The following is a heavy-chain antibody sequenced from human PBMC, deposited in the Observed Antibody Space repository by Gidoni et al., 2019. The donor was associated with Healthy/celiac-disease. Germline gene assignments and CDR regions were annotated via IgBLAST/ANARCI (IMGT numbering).Heavy chain of an antibody. CDR3: ARGRWFGELLCDY. Sequence: QLQLPQWGAGLLKPSETLSLTCAVYGWSFSGYYWSWIRQPPGKGLEGSGENNHSGSTYYNPALKSRVTKSVEKAKNQFALKLSSVTAADTAVYYCARGRWFGELLCDYWGQGTLVTVSS. CDR2: NNHSGST. V-gene: IGHV4-34*01. CDR1: GWSFSGYY. J-gene: IGHJ4*02. D-gene: IGHD3-10*01.